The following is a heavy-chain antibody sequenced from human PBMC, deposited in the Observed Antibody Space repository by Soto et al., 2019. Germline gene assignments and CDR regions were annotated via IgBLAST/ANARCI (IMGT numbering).Heavy chain of an antibody. CDR2: IKQDGSEK. CDR3: ARDRSSGFKGPIDY. V-gene: IGHV3-7*01. D-gene: IGHD3-22*01. Sequence: GGSLRLSCAASGFTLNNYWMNWVRQAPGKGLEWVANIKQDGSEKYYVDSVKGRFTISRDNAKNSLYLQMNSLRAEDTAVYYCARDRSSGFKGPIDYWGQGTLVTVSS. CDR1: GFTLNNYW. J-gene: IGHJ4*02.